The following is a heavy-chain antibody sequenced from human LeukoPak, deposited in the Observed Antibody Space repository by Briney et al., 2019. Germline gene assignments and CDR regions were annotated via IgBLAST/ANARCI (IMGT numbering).Heavy chain of an antibody. CDR1: GYTFTGYY. CDR2: ISAYNGNT. CDR3: ARRGRGVASGYDY. Sequence: ASVKVSCKASGYTFTGYYMHWVRQAPGQGLEWMGWISAYNGNTNYAQKLQGRVTMTTDISTSTAYMEMRNLRSDDTAVYYCARRGRGVASGYDYWGQGTLVTVSS. V-gene: IGHV1-18*04. D-gene: IGHD3-3*01. J-gene: IGHJ4*02.